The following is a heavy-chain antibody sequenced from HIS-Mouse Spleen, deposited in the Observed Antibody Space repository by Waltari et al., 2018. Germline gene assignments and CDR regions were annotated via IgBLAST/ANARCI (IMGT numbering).Heavy chain of an antibody. J-gene: IGHJ4*02. D-gene: IGHD4-4*01. CDR1: GYPFPSYD. V-gene: IGHV1-8*01. CDR3: ARGHDYSNYFDY. CDR2: RNPNSGNT. Sequence: QVQLVQSGAEVKKPGASVKVSCKASGYPFPSYDINWVRQATGKGLEWMGWRNPNSGNTGYAQKFQGRVTMTRNTSISTAYMELSSLRSEDTAVYYCARGHDYSNYFDYWGQGTLVTVSS.